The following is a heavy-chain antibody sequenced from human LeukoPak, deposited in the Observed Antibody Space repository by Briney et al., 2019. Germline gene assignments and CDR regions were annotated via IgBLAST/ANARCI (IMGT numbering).Heavy chain of an antibody. Sequence: ASVKVSCKASGYTFIGYYMHWVRQAPGQGLEWMGWINPNSGGTNYAQKFQGRVTVTRDTSISTAYMELSSLKSDDTAVYYCARVAMSGIGSDDFWGQGTLVTASS. D-gene: IGHD1-26*01. CDR3: ARVAMSGIGSDDF. CDR1: GYTFIGYY. CDR2: INPNSGGT. J-gene: IGHJ4*02. V-gene: IGHV1-2*02.